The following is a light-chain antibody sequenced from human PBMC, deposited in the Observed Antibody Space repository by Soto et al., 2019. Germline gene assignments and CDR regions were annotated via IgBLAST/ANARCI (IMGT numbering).Light chain of an antibody. J-gene: IGKJ2*01. CDR2: GAS. CDR1: QSVSSSY. Sequence: EIVLTQSPGTLSLSPGERATLSCRASQSVSSSYLAWYQQKPGQAPRLLIYGASSRATGIPDRFSGSGSGTDFTLTISRLEPGDFAVYYCQQFGTSPPTFGQGTELEI. CDR3: QQFGTSPPT. V-gene: IGKV3-20*01.